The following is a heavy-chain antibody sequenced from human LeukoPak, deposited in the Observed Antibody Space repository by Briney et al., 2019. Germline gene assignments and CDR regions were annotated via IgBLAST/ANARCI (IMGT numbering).Heavy chain of an antibody. CDR2: FYHGGST. V-gene: IGHV4-38-2*02. J-gene: IGHJ4*02. D-gene: IGHD4-17*01. CDR1: GYSISTGYY. CDR3: ARASHDYGDYSHFDY. Sequence: SETLSLTCTVSGYSISTGYYWDWIRQPPGKGLEWIGTFYHGGSTYYNPSLKSRVTISMDKSKNQISLRLTSVTAADTAVYYCARASHDYGDYSHFDYWGQGTLVTVSS.